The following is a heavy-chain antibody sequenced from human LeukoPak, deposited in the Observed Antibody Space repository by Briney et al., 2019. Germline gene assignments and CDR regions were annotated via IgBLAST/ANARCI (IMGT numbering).Heavy chain of an antibody. V-gene: IGHV4-4*08. CDR3: ARDSRMMMTFGAVGAGYYHYHGMDV. D-gene: IGHD3-16*01. J-gene: IGHJ6*02. CDR2: ILLNGTS. CDR1: GGSISTYY. Sequence: PSETLSLTCTVSGGSISTYYWSWIRQPPGKGLEWIGYILLNGTSDYNASLKSRVTISLDTSKRQLSLKLNSVTVADTAVYYCARDSRMMMTFGAVGAGYYHYHGMDVWGQGTTVTVSS.